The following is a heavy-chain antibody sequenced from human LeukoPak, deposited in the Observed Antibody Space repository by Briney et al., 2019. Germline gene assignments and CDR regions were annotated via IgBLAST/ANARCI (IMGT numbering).Heavy chain of an antibody. CDR3: ARADKWYQVGATVGGGFDP. CDR1: GGSFSGYY. D-gene: IGHD1-26*01. CDR2: IYHSGST. J-gene: IGHJ5*02. V-gene: IGHV4-38-2*01. Sequence: SETLSLTCAVYGGSFSGYYWGWIRQPPGKGLEWIGSIYHSGSTYYNPSLKSRVTISVDTSKNQFSLKLSSVTAADTAVYYCARADKWYQVGATVGGGFDPWGQGTLVTVSS.